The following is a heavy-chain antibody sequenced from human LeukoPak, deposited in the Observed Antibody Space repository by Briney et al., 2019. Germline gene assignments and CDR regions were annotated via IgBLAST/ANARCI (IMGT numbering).Heavy chain of an antibody. J-gene: IGHJ4*02. Sequence: GASVKVSCKASGYTFTSYGISWVRQAPGQGLEWMGWISAYNGNTNYAQKLQGRVTMTTDTSTSTAYMELRSLRSDDTAVYYCARARRIQLWLIATYYFDYWGQGTLVTVSS. V-gene: IGHV1-18*01. CDR1: GYTFTSYG. CDR2: ISAYNGNT. CDR3: ARARRIQLWLIATYYFDY. D-gene: IGHD5-18*01.